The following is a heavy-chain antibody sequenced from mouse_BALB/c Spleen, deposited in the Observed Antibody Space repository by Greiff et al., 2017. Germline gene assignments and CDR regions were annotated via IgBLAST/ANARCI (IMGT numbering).Heavy chain of an antibody. Sequence: DVQLQESGPGLVKPSQSLSLTCTVTGYSITSDYAWNWIRQFPGNKLEWMGYISYSGSTSYNPSLKSRISITRDTSKNQFFLQLNSVTTEDTATYYCARRDSSGRAMDYWGQGTSVTVSS. V-gene: IGHV3-2*02. J-gene: IGHJ4*01. CDR1: GYSITSDYA. CDR3: ARRDSSGRAMDY. CDR2: ISYSGST. D-gene: IGHD3-2*01.